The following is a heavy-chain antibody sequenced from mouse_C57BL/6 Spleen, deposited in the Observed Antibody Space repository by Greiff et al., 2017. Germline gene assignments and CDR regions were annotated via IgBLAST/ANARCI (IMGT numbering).Heavy chain of an antibody. V-gene: IGHV2-6-1*01. D-gene: IGHD2-3*01. J-gene: IGHJ4*01. CDR3: ARHGLLHAMDY. CDR2: IWSDGSR. CDR1: GFSLTSYG. Sequence: VQLQQSGPGLVAPSQSLSITCTVSGFSLTSYGVHWVRQPPGKGLEWLVVIWSDGSRTYNSALKSRLSISKDNSNSQVFLKMNSLQTDDTAMYYCARHGLLHAMDYWGQGTSVTVSS.